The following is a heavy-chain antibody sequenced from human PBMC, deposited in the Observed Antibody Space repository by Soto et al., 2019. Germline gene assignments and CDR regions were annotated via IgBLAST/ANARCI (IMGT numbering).Heavy chain of an antibody. CDR1: GGTFSSYA. CDR2: IIPIFGTA. V-gene: IGHV1-69*01. Sequence: QVQLVQSGAEVKKPGSSVKVSCKASGGTFSSYAISWVRQAPGQGLEWMGGIIPIFGTANYAQKFQGRVTMTADESTSTAYMELSSLRSEDTAVYYCARPDCSGGSCYATSFDYWGQGTLVTVSS. CDR3: ARPDCSGGSCYATSFDY. D-gene: IGHD2-15*01. J-gene: IGHJ4*02.